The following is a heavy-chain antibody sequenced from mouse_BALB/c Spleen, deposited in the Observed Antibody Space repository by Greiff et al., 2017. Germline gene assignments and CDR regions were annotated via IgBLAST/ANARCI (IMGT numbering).Heavy chain of an antibody. Sequence: EVQLQQSGPGLVKPSQSLSLTCTVTGYSITSDYAWNWIRQFPGNKLEWMGYISYSGSTSYNPSLKSRISITRDTSKNQFFLQLNSVTTEDTATYYCARGRITTATHYYCDYWGQGTTLTVSS. CDR2: ISYSGST. D-gene: IGHD1-2*01. CDR1: GYSITSDYA. J-gene: IGHJ2*01. V-gene: IGHV3-2*02. CDR3: ARGRITTATHYYCDY.